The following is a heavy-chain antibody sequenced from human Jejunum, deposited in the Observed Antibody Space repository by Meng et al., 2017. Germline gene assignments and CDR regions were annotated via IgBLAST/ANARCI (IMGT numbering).Heavy chain of an antibody. CDR3: AKAGDGGWELDYCDC. J-gene: IGHJ4*02. V-gene: IGHV3-23*01. CDR2: IAGDGGKT. CDR1: GFVFTTYA. Sequence: GESLKISCAASGFVFTTYAMTGVRQAPGKGLEWVSSIAGDGGKTYFADPVKGRFTISRDSSSNTLSLQMNSLRAEDSAIYYCAKAGDGGWELDYCDCWGQGTLVTVSS. D-gene: IGHD4-23*01.